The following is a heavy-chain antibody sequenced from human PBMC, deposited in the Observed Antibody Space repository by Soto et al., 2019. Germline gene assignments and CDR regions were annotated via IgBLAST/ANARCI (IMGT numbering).Heavy chain of an antibody. D-gene: IGHD5-18*01. J-gene: IGHJ4*02. CDR1: GGSISSGGFY. V-gene: IGHV4-31*03. CDR2: IHYTGTT. CDR3: ARGYGRNFDY. Sequence: SETLSLTCTVSGGSISSGGFYWNWIRQHPGKGLEWIGYIHYTGTTYYNPSLKSRVTISVDTSKNQFSLKLSSVTAADTAVYYCARGYGRNFDYWGQGTLVTVSS.